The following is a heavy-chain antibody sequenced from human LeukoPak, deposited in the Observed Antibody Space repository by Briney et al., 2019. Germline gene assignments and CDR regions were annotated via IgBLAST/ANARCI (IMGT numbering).Heavy chain of an antibody. CDR3: AKDLVKPMVRGVINSAEIDY. D-gene: IGHD3-10*01. V-gene: IGHV3-23*01. CDR1: GFTFSSYA. CDR2: ISGSGGST. J-gene: IGHJ4*02. Sequence: GGSLRLSCAASGFTFSSYAMSWVRQAPGKGLGWVSAISGSGGSTYYADSVKGRFTISRDNSKNTLYLQMNSLRAEDTAVYYCAKDLVKPMVRGVINSAEIDYWGQGTLVTVSS.